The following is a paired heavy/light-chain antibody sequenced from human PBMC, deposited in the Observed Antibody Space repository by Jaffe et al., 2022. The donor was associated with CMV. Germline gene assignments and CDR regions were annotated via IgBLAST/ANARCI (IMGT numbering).Light chain of an antibody. CDR1: SSDIGSYKY. CDR2: DVS. Sequence: QSALTQPRSMSGSPGQSVTISCTGTSSDIGSYKYVSWHQQHPGKAPKLIIYDVSKRPSGVPDRFSGSKSGNTASLTISGLQAEDEADYYCCSYAGRYTAVFGGGTKLTVL. V-gene: IGLV2-11*01. CDR3: CSYAGRYTAV. J-gene: IGLJ2*01.
Heavy chain of an antibody. Sequence: EVQMVESGGGLVKPGGSLRLSCATSGFSFSSYSMSWVRQDPEKGLEWVSSISSSDSYIYYRDSVKGRFTISRDNAKNSLYLQMDSLRAEDTAVYYCARDFRNGYYVFDYWGQGTLVTVSS. D-gene: IGHD3-3*01. CDR3: ARDFRNGYYVFDY. V-gene: IGHV3-21*01. J-gene: IGHJ4*02. CDR1: GFSFSSYS. CDR2: ISSSDSYI.